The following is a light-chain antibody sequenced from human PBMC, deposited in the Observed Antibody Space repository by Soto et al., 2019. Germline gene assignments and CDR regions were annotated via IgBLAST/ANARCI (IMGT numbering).Light chain of an antibody. Sequence: QSVLTQSPSVSAAPGQTVSISCSGTSSNIENNYVSWYQVLPKTAPKLLIYDNLKRPSGIPDRFSGSKSGTSATLVITGLQTGDEADDYCGTWESSRNWVFGGGTKLTVL. J-gene: IGLJ3*02. CDR1: SSNIENNY. CDR3: GTWESSRNWV. V-gene: IGLV1-51*01. CDR2: DNL.